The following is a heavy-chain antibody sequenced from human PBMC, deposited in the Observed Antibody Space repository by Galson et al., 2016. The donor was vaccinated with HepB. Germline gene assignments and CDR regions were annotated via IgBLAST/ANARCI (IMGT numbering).Heavy chain of an antibody. CDR3: ARGATYFYDSSGRSYDWFDS. CDR2: ISGFGDKT. CDR1: GFAFGTYA. D-gene: IGHD3-22*01. Sequence: SLRLSCAASGFAFGTYAMTWVRQAPGKGLEWVSGISGFGDKTYYADSVKGRFTISRDNSENTLYLQMTSLRADDTAVYYCARGATYFYDSSGRSYDWFDSWGQGALVTVSS. V-gene: IGHV3-23*01. J-gene: IGHJ5*01.